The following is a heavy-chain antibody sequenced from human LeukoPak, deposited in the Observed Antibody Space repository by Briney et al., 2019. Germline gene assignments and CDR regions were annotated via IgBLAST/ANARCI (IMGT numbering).Heavy chain of an antibody. J-gene: IGHJ3*02. D-gene: IGHD2-21*01. CDR1: GGSFSGYY. V-gene: IGHV4-34*01. CDR3: ARYIGNAVVVVRNDAFDI. Sequence: SETLSLTCAVYGGSFSGYYWSWIRQPPGKGLEWIGEINHSGSTNYNPSLKSRVTISVDTSTNQFSLKLSSVTAADTAVYYCARYIGNAVVVVRNDAFDIWGQGTMVTVSS. CDR2: INHSGST.